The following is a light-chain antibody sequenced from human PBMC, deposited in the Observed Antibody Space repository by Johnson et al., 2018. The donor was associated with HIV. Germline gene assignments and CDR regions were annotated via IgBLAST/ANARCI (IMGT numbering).Light chain of an antibody. V-gene: IGLV1-51*02. CDR3: GTWDSRLGNYV. J-gene: IGLJ1*01. CDR2: ENN. CDR1: SSNIGNQY. Sequence: QSVLTQPPSVSAAAGQRVTISCSGSSSNIGNQYVSWYQQLPGTVPKLLMYENNKRPSGIPDRFSGSKSGTSATLRITGLQTGDEADYYCGTWDSRLGNYVFGTGTKITVL.